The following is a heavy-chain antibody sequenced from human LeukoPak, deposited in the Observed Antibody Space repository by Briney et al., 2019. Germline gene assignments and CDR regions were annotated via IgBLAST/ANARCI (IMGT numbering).Heavy chain of an antibody. CDR1: GFTFSSYA. Sequence: GGSLRLSCAASGFTFSSYAMHWVRQAPGKGLEWVSAISGSGGSTYYADSVKGRFTISRDNSKNTLYLQMNSLRAEDTAVYYCAKDVYSYGYGEADYWGQGTLVTVSS. CDR3: AKDVYSYGYGEADY. D-gene: IGHD5-18*01. J-gene: IGHJ4*02. V-gene: IGHV3-23*01. CDR2: ISGSGGST.